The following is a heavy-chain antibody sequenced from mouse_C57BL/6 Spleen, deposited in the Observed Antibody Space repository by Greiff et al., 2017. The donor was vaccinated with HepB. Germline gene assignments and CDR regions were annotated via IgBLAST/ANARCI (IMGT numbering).Heavy chain of an antibody. D-gene: IGHD1-1*01. CDR3: ARYPVCYGSSYWYFDV. Sequence: QVQLQQPGAELVKPGASVKMSCKASGYTFTSYWITWVKQRPGQGLEWIGDIYPGSGSTNYNEKFKSKATLTVDTSSSTAYMQLSSLTSEDSAVYYCARYPVCYGSSYWYFDVWGTGTTVTVSS. J-gene: IGHJ1*03. V-gene: IGHV1-55*01. CDR2: IYPGSGST. CDR1: GYTFTSYW.